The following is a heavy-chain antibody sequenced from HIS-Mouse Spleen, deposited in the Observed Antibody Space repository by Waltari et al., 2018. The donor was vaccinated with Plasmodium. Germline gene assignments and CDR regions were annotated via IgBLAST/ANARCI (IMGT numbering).Heavy chain of an antibody. CDR1: GFTFSSYW. CDR2: KKQDGSEK. D-gene: IGHD6-13*01. Sequence: EVQLVESGGGLVQPGGSLRLSCAASGFTFSSYWMSWVRQAPGKGLEWVANKKQDGSEKYYADSVKGRFTISRDNAKNSLYLEMNSLRAEDTAVYYCASSWYWYFDLWGRGTLVTVSS. J-gene: IGHJ2*01. V-gene: IGHV3-7*01. CDR3: ASSWYWYFDL.